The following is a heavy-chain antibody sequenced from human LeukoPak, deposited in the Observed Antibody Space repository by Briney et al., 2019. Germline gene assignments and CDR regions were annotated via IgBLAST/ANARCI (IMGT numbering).Heavy chain of an antibody. CDR1: GFTFSSYA. CDR2: ISYDASNK. CDR3: ARPPLEYCSSTSCYPDY. Sequence: GGSLRLSCAASGFTFSSYAMHWVRQAPGKGLEWVAVISYDASNKYYADSVKGRFTISRDNSKNTLYLQMNSLRAEDTAVYYCARPPLEYCSSTSCYPDYWGQGTLVTVSS. D-gene: IGHD2-2*01. J-gene: IGHJ4*02. V-gene: IGHV3-30-3*01.